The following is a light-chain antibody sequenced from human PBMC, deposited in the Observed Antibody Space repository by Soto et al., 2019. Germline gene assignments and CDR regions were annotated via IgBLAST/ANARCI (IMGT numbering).Light chain of an antibody. CDR3: QQYGSSPYT. V-gene: IGKV3D-20*01. CDR2: DAS. CDR1: QSVSSSY. J-gene: IGKJ2*01. Sequence: EIVLTQSPATLSLSPGERATLSCGASQSVSSSYLAWNQQKPGLAPRLLIYDASSRATGIPERFSGSGSGTDFTLTTNRLEPEAFAVYYCQQYGSSPYTFGLGTKLEIK.